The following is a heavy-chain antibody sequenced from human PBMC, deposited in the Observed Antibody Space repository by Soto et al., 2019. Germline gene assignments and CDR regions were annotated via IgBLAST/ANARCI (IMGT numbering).Heavy chain of an antibody. CDR2: INPNSGGT. CDR3: ARAYYPTYYYDSSGYYPFDP. J-gene: IGHJ5*02. D-gene: IGHD3-22*01. CDR1: GYTFTGYY. Sequence: ASVKVSCKASGYTFTGYYMRWVRQAPGQGLEWMGWINPNSGGTNYAQKFQGRVTMTRDTSISTAYMELSRLRSDDTAVYYCARAYYPTYYYDSSGYYPFDPWGQGTLVTVSS. V-gene: IGHV1-2*02.